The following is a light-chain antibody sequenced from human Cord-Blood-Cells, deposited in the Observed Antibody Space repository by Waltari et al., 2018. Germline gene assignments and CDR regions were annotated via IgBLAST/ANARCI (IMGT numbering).Light chain of an antibody. CDR3: AAWDDSLSGPV. CDR2: RNN. CDR1: SSNIGSNY. J-gene: IGLJ3*02. V-gene: IGLV1-47*01. Sequence: VLTQPPSASVTPGQRVTTSRSGSSSNIGSNYVYWYQQLPGTAPKLLIYRNNQRPSGVPDRFSGSKSGTSASLAISGLRLEDEADYYCAAWDDSLSGPVFGGGTKLTVL.